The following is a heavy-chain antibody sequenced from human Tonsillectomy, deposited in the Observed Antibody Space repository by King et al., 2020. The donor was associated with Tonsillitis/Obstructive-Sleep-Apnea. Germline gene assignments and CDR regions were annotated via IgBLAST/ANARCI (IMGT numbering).Heavy chain of an antibody. D-gene: IGHD3-3*01. CDR3: ARPKYDFDYYYYMDV. Sequence: VQLVESGGGVVQPGRSLRLSCAASGFTFSSYALHWVRQAPGKGLQWVAVISYDGGKKYYVDSVKGRFTISRDNSKNTLYLQMNSLRAEDTAVYYCARPKYDFDYYYYMDVWGKGTTVTVSS. CDR1: GFTFSSYA. J-gene: IGHJ6*03. V-gene: IGHV3-30*04. CDR2: ISYDGGKK.